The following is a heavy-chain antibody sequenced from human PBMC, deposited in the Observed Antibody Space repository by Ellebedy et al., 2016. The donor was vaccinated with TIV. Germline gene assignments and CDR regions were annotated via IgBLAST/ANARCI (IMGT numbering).Heavy chain of an antibody. V-gene: IGHV1-69*06. D-gene: IGHD1/OR15-1a*01. Sequence: SVKVSXXASGGTFSSYAISWVRQAPGQGLEWMGGIIPIFGTANYAQKFQGRVTITADKSTSTAYMELSSLRSEDTAVYYCARGNRITGTPNSYYYYGMDVWGQGTTVTVSS. J-gene: IGHJ6*02. CDR1: GGTFSSYA. CDR3: ARGNRITGTPNSYYYYGMDV. CDR2: IIPIFGTA.